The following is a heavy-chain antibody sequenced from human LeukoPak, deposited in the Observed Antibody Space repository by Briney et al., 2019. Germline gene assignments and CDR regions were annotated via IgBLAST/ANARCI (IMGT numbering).Heavy chain of an antibody. CDR1: GFTFSSYG. J-gene: IGHJ4*02. V-gene: IGHV3-23*01. CDR2: ISGSGGST. D-gene: IGHD3-10*01. Sequence: PGGSLRLSCAASGFTFSSYGMSWVRQAPGKGLEWVSVISGSGGSTYYADSVKGRFTISRDNSKNTLYLQMNSLRAEDTAVYYCAKGYGSGSYYFAFDHWGQGTLVTVSS. CDR3: AKGYGSGSYYFAFDH.